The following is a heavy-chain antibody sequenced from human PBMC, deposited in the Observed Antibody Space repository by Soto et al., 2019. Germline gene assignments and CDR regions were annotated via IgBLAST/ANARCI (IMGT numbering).Heavy chain of an antibody. V-gene: IGHV3-74*01. CDR3: ARVQKAAADFDY. J-gene: IGHJ4*02. Sequence: GGSLRLSCAASGFTFSSYWMHWVRQAPGKGLVWVSRINSDGSSTSYADSVKGRFTISRDNAKNTLYLQMNSLRAEDTAVYYCARVQKAAADFDYWGQGTLVTVSS. CDR1: GFTFSSYW. D-gene: IGHD2-2*01. CDR2: INSDGSST.